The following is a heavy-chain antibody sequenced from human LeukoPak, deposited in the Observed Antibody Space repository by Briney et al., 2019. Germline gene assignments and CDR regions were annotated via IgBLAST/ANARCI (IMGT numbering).Heavy chain of an antibody. CDR1: GYSISSGYY. Sequence: PSETLSLTCTVSGYSISSGYYWGWIRQPPGKGLEWIGSIYHSGSTYYNPSLKSRVTISVDTSKNQFSLKLSSVTAADTAVYYCAREIGSGWLTKDDAFDIWGQGTMVTVSS. V-gene: IGHV4-38-2*02. CDR2: IYHSGST. J-gene: IGHJ3*02. D-gene: IGHD3-3*01. CDR3: AREIGSGWLTKDDAFDI.